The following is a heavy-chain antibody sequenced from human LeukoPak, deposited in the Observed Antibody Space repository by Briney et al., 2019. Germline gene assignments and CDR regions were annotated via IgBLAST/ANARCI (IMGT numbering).Heavy chain of an antibody. V-gene: IGHV4-34*01. CDR1: GGSLSGYY. D-gene: IGHD3-3*01. J-gene: IGHJ5*02. CDR3: ARLSTLRFLEWLSYNWFDP. CDR2: INHSGST. Sequence: SETLSLTCAVYGGSLSGYYWSWIRQPPGKGLEWIGEINHSGSTNYNPSLKGRVTISVDTSKNQFSLKLSSVTAADTAVYYCARLSTLRFLEWLSYNWFDPWGQGTLVTVSS.